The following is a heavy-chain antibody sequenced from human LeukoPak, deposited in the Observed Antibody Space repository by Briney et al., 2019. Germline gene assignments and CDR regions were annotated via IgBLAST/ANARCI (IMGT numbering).Heavy chain of an antibody. CDR3: ARVSCSGGSCYSIDF. Sequence: ASVKVSCKTPGYTFTSYYMSWVRQAPGQGLEWMGIINPSGGRTSYAQKFQGRVTMTRDTSTSTVYMELSSLRSEDTAVYYCARVSCSGGSCYSIDFWGQGTLVTVSS. CDR2: INPSGGRT. CDR1: GYTFTSYY. J-gene: IGHJ4*02. V-gene: IGHV1-46*01. D-gene: IGHD2-15*01.